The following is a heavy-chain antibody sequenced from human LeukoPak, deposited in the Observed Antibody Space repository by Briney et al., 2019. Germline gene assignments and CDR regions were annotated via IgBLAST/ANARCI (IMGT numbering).Heavy chain of an antibody. D-gene: IGHD6-19*01. Sequence: GGSLRLSCAASGFTFSNAWMSWVRQAPGKGLEWVGRIKSKTDGGTTDYAAPVKGRFTISRDDSKNTLYLQMNSLKTEDTAVSYCTTAGSGWYGGDIDYWGQGTLVTVSS. CDR2: IKSKTDGGTT. CDR3: TTAGSGWYGGDIDY. CDR1: GFTFSNAW. J-gene: IGHJ4*02. V-gene: IGHV3-15*01.